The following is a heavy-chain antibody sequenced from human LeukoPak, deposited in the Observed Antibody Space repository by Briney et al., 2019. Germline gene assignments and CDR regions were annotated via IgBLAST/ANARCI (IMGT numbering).Heavy chain of an antibody. V-gene: IGHV3-30*02. D-gene: IGHD6-19*01. CDR2: IRYDGSNK. J-gene: IGHJ4*02. Sequence: QTGGSLRLSCAASGFTFSSYGMHWVRQAPGKGLEWVAFIRYDGSNKYYADSVKGRFTISRDNSKNTLYLQMNSLRAEDTAVYYCAKDSLYSSVSDYWGQGTLVTVSS. CDR1: GFTFSSYG. CDR3: AKDSLYSSVSDY.